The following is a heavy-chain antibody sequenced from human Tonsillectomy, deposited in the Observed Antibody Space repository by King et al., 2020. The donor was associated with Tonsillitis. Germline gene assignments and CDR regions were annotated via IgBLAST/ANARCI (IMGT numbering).Heavy chain of an antibody. D-gene: IGHD1-26*01. CDR3: ARTTGSYYGREWYFDL. J-gene: IGHJ2*01. V-gene: IGHV3-7*03. Sequence: VQLVEFGGGLVQPGGSLRLSCAASGFSFSSYWMSWVRQAPGKGLEWVANIKQDGSEKYYVDSVKGRFTISRDNAKNSLYLQMNSLRAEDTAVYYCARTTGSYYGREWYFDLWGRGTLVTVSS. CDR2: IKQDGSEK. CDR1: GFSFSSYW.